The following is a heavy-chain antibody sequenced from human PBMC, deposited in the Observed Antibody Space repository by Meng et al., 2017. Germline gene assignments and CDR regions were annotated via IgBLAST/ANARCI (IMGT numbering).Heavy chain of an antibody. CDR2: ISAYNGNT. J-gene: IGHJ4*02. CDR1: GGTFRSYA. V-gene: IGHV1-18*01. Sequence: QGQVVQAGAEVKKPGSSVKVSCKASGGTFRSYAISWVRQAPGQGLEWMGWISAYNGNTNYAQKLQGRVTMTTDTSTSTAYMELRSLRSDDTAVYYCARDSGRFNFWSGYYTFDYWGQGTLVTVSS. CDR3: ARDSGRFNFWSGYYTFDY. D-gene: IGHD3-3*01.